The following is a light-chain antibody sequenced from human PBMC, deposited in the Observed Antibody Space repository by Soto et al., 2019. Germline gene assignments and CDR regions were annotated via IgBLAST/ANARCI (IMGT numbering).Light chain of an antibody. CDR1: QSVSSSY. CDR2: GAS. V-gene: IGKV3-20*01. J-gene: IGKJ1*01. CDR3: QQYAGSRT. Sequence: EIGLTQSPGTLSLSPGERATLSCRASQSVSSSYLAWYQQKPGQAPRLLIYGASSRATGIPDRFSGSGSGTDFTLTISRLEPEDFAVYYCQQYAGSRTFGQGTKVDIK.